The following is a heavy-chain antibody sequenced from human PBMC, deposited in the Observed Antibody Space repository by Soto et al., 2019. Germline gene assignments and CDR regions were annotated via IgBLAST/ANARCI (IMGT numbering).Heavy chain of an antibody. CDR3: ARGGQLVLGGWQYYYYYMDV. J-gene: IGHJ6*03. Sequence: SETLSLTCTVSGGSISSYYWSWIRQPPGKGLEWIGYIYYSGSTNYNPSLKSRVTISVDTSKNQFSLKLSSVTAADTAVYYCARGGQLVLGGWQYYYYYMDVWGKGTTVTVSS. CDR1: GGSISSYY. V-gene: IGHV4-59*01. CDR2: IYYSGST. D-gene: IGHD6-6*01.